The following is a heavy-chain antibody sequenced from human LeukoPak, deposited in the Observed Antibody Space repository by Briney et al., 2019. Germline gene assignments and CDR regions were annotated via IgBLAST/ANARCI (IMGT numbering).Heavy chain of an antibody. J-gene: IGHJ3*02. V-gene: IGHV1-18*01. Sequence: GASVKVSCKASGYTFTSYGISWVRQAPGQGLEWMGWISAYNGNTNYAQKLQGRVTMTTDTSTSTAYMELRSLRSDDTAVYHCARSQRGYCSSTSCRQGAFDIWGQGTMVTVSS. CDR1: GYTFTSYG. D-gene: IGHD2-2*01. CDR3: ARSQRGYCSSTSCRQGAFDI. CDR2: ISAYNGNT.